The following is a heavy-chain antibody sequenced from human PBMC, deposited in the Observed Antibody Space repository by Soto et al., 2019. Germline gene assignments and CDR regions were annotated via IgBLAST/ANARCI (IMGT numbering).Heavy chain of an antibody. D-gene: IGHD2-15*01. CDR2: IYHSGST. J-gene: IGHJ6*02. CDR3: ARYSSYYYYGMDV. Sequence: QLQLRESGSGLVKPSQTLSLTCAVSGGSISSGGYSWSWIRQPPGKGLEWIGYIYHSGSTYYNPSLKSRVTISVDRSKNQFSLKLSSVTAADTAVYYCARYSSYYYYGMDVWGQGTTVTVSS. CDR1: GGSISSGGYS. V-gene: IGHV4-30-2*01.